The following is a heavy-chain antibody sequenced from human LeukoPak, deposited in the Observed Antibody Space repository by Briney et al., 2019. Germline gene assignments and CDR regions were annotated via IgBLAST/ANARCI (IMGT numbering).Heavy chain of an antibody. J-gene: IGHJ6*04. CDR1: GFTFSSYG. CDR3: ARAPLLGSGSPMDV. V-gene: IGHV3-33*01. Sequence: PGGSLGLSCAASGFTFSSYGMHWVRQAPGKGLEWVAVIWYDGSNKYYADSVKGRFTISRDNSKNTLYLQMNSLRAEDTAVYYCARAPLLGSGSPMDVWGKGTTVTVSP. CDR2: IWYDGSNK. D-gene: IGHD6-19*01.